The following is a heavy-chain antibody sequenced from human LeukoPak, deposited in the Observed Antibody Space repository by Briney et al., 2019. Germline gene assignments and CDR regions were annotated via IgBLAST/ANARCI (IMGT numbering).Heavy chain of an antibody. CDR2: IRGSGDST. CDR3: AKDTFALRLGAFDS. J-gene: IGHJ3*01. V-gene: IGHV3-23*01. Sequence: PGGSLRLSCAASGFTVSSNYMTWVRQAPGKGLEWVSSIRGSGDSTYYADSVKGRFTISRDNSKSTLYLQMNSLRVEDTAVYYCAKDTFALRLGAFDSWGQGTMVPVSS. D-gene: IGHD3-16*01. CDR1: GFTVSSNY.